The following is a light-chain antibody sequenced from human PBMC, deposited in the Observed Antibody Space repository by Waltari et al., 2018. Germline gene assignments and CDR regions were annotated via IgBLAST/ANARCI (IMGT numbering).Light chain of an antibody. CDR2: VKSDGSH. CDR1: SGHSTNI. V-gene: IGLV4-69*01. J-gene: IGLJ2*01. CDR3: QTGGHGTGV. Sequence: QLVLTQSPSASASLGASVKLTCTLSSGHSTNIIAWLQQQPEKGPRFLMNVKSDGSHNKAVGIPDRFSGSSSGAGRYLTISSLQSEDEAYYYCQTGGHGTGVFGGGTRLTVL.